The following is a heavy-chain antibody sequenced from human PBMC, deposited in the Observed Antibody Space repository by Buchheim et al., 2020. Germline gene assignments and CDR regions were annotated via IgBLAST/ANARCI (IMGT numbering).Heavy chain of an antibody. V-gene: IGHV3-23*01. CDR1: GFTFSSYA. D-gene: IGHD4-17*01. CDR2: ISGSGGST. Sequence: EVQLLESGGGLVQPGGSLRLSCAASGFTFSSYAMSWVRQAPGKGLEWVSTISGSGGSTYYADSVKGRFTISRENSKKPLYLQMNSLRAEDTAVYYCANSRYGDYGNGMYYFDYWGQGTL. CDR3: ANSRYGDYGNGMYYFDY. J-gene: IGHJ4*02.